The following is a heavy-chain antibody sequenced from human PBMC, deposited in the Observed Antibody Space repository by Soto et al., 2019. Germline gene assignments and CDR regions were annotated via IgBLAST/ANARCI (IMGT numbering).Heavy chain of an antibody. V-gene: IGHV5-51*03. CDR1: GYSFTSYW. J-gene: IGHJ2*01. D-gene: IGHD2-2*01. CDR2: IYPGDSDT. Sequence: EVQLVQSGAEVKKPGESLKISCKGSGYSFTSYWIGWVRQMPGKGLEWMGIIYPGDSDTRYSPSFQGQVTISADKSISTAYLQWSSLKASDTAMYYCARRAAAAIPIWYFDLWGRGTLVTVSS. CDR3: ARRAAAAIPIWYFDL.